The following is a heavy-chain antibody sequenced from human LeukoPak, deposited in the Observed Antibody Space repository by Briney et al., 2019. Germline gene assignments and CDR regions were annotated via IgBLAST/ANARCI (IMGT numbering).Heavy chain of an antibody. Sequence: GGSLRLSCAASGFTFSSYAMSWVRQAPGKGLEWVSVIYSGGSTYYADSVKGRFTISRDNSKNTLYLQMNSLRAEDTAVYYCARRGSSGYSLPADYWGQGTLVTVSS. V-gene: IGHV3-66*01. J-gene: IGHJ4*02. CDR2: IYSGGST. CDR3: ARRGSSGYSLPADY. D-gene: IGHD3-22*01. CDR1: GFTFSSYA.